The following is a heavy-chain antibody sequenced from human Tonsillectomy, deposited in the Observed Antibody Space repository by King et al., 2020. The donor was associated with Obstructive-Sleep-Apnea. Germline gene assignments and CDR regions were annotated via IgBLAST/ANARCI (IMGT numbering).Heavy chain of an antibody. J-gene: IGHJ6*02. V-gene: IGHV3-53*04. CDR3: ARAPPYCSSTTCYGNYYGMDV. Sequence: VQLVESGGGLVQPGGSLRLFCAASGFTGSSNYMSWVRQAPGKGLEWVSVIYSVGGTYYADSVMGGFTIYRHNSQNTLYLQMNSLRPEDTDVYYCARAPPYCSSTTCYGNYYGMDVWGQGTTVTVSS. CDR1: GFTGSSNY. D-gene: IGHD2-2*01. CDR2: IYSVGGT.